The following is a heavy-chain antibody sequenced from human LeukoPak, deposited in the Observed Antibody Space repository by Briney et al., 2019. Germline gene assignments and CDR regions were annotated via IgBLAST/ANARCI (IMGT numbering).Heavy chain of an antibody. J-gene: IGHJ5*02. V-gene: IGHV1-24*01. CDR3: ARDPGIVVVPAAPRFDP. Sequence: ASVKVSCKVSGYTLTELSMHWVRQAPGKGLGWMGGFDPEDGETIYAQKLQGRVTMTTDTSTSTAYMELRSLRSDDTAVYYCARDPGIVVVPAAPRFDPWGQGTLVTVSS. D-gene: IGHD2-2*01. CDR2: FDPEDGET. CDR1: GYTLTELS.